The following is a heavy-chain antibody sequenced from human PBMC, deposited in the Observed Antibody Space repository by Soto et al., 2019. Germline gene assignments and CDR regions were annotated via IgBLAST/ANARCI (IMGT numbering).Heavy chain of an antibody. D-gene: IGHD3-22*01. CDR3: ARDYYDGSDYTTNWFDP. J-gene: IGHJ5*02. CDR2: IYHTGNT. Sequence: SETLSLTCTVSGGSISNSRYYWAWIRQPPGKGLEWIGSIYHTGNTYYNPSLMSRVTISVDTSKNQFSLKLTSVTAADTAVYYCARDYYDGSDYTTNWFDPWGQGTLVTVS. CDR1: GGSISNSRYY. V-gene: IGHV4-39*01.